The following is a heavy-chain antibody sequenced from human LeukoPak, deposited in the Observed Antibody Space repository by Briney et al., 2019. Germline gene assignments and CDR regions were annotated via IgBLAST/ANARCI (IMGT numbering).Heavy chain of an antibody. CDR2: IKQDGSEK. CDR1: GFTFSSYW. CDR3: ARDLSAYCGGDCYYYYYYYMDV. J-gene: IGHJ6*03. V-gene: IGHV3-7*01. Sequence: PGGSLRLSCAASGFTFSSYWMSWVRQAPGKGLEWVANIKQDGSEKYYVDSVKGRFTISRDNAKNSLYLQMNSLRAEDTAVYYCARDLSAYCGGDCYYYYYYYMDVWGKGTTVTVPS. D-gene: IGHD2-21*01.